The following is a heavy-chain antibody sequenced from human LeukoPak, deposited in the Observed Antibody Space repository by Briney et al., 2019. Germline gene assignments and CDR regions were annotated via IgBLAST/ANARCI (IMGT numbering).Heavy chain of an antibody. D-gene: IGHD3-10*01. V-gene: IGHV3-23*01. Sequence: GGSLRLSCAASGFTFSSYAMSWVRQAPGKGLEWVSAISDSGGRTYYADSVKGRFTISRDNSKNTLYLQMNSLRAEDTAVYYCAKGPKWFPPYYFDYWGQGTLVTVSS. CDR3: AKGPKWFPPYYFDY. CDR2: ISDSGGRT. J-gene: IGHJ4*02. CDR1: GFTFSSYA.